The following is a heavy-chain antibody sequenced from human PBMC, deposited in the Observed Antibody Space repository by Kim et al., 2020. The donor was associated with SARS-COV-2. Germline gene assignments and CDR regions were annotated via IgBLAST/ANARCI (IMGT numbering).Heavy chain of an antibody. Sequence: GGSLRLSCTASGFRFSSQWMSWVRQAPGKGLEWVANMSPDGSDKSYADSVKGRFTISRDNGQNSLYLQMDSLRAEDPAVYHCARAEIWGQGTLLTVSS. V-gene: IGHV3-7*01. J-gene: IGHJ4*02. CDR3: ARAEI. CDR2: MSPDGSDK. CDR1: GFRFSSQW.